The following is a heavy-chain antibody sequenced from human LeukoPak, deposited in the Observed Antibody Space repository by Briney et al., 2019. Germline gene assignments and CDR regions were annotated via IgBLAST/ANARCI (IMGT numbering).Heavy chain of an antibody. D-gene: IGHD2-2*01. CDR3: ARAISTSPPGRLFYYYYYMDV. J-gene: IGHJ6*03. CDR1: GYTFTSYD. CDR2: MNPNSGNT. Sequence: GASVKVSCKASGYTFTSYDINWVRQATGQGLEWMGWMNPNSGNTGYAQKFQGRVTMTRNTSISTAYMELSSLRSEDTAVYYCARAISTSPPGRLFYYYYYMDVWGKGTTVTVSS. V-gene: IGHV1-8*01.